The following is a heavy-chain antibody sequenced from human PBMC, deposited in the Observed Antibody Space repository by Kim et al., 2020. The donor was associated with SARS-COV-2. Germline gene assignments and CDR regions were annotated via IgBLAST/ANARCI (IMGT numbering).Heavy chain of an antibody. Sequence: SLRLSCAASGFTFDDYAMHWVRQVPGKGLEWVSGVTWNSGYIGYADSVKGRFTISRDNANNSLYLQMNSLRSEDTALYYCAKDIGSSRGWYFDLWGRG. CDR1: GFTFDDYA. CDR3: AKDIGSSRGWYFDL. J-gene: IGHJ2*01. D-gene: IGHD1-26*01. CDR2: VTWNSGYI. V-gene: IGHV3-9*01.